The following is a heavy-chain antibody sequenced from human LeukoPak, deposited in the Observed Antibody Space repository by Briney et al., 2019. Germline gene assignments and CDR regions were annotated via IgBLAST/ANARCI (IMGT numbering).Heavy chain of an antibody. J-gene: IGHJ5*02. D-gene: IGHD3-3*01. CDR3: ARGGGYDFWSGYYNNWFDP. CDR2: MNPNSGNT. V-gene: IGHV1-8*01. Sequence: ASVKVSCKASGYTFTSYDINWVRQATGQGLEWMGWMNPNSGNTGYAQEFQGRVTMTRNTSISTAYMELSSLRSEDTAVYYCARGGGYDFWSGYYNNWFDPWGQGTLVTVSS. CDR1: GYTFTSYD.